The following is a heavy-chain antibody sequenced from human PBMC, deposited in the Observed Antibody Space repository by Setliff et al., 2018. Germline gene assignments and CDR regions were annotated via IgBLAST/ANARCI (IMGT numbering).Heavy chain of an antibody. J-gene: IGHJ6*03. D-gene: IGHD5-18*01. V-gene: IGHV1-18*01. CDR1: GYTFTSYG. Sequence: ASVKVSCKASGYTFTSYGISWVRQAPGQGLEWMGWISAYNGNTNYAQKLQGRVTMTTDTSTSTAYMELSSLRFEDTAVYYCAREGVDTRSSTDYRYYMDVWGKGTTVTVS. CDR2: ISAYNGNT. CDR3: AREGVDTRSSTDYRYYMDV.